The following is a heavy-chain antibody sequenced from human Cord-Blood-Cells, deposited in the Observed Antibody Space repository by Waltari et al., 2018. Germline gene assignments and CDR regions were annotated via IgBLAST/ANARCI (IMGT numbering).Heavy chain of an antibody. Sequence: QVQLVESGGGVVQPGRSLRLSCVASGFTFSSYGMHWVRQAPGKGLEWVAVISYDGSNKYYADSVKGRFTISRDNSKNTLYLQMNSLRAEDTAVYYCAKDPYSNWGLLGYFDYWGQGTLVTVSS. J-gene: IGHJ4*02. V-gene: IGHV3-30*18. CDR1: GFTFSSYG. CDR3: AKDPYSNWGLLGYFDY. D-gene: IGHD7-27*01. CDR2: ISYDGSNK.